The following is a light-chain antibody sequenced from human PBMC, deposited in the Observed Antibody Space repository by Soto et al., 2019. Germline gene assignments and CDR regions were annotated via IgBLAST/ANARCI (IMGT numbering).Light chain of an antibody. J-gene: IGKJ5*01. CDR3: QQYGSLIT. Sequence: EIVFTQSPGTPPLSPGEKAPLSCRASQSVCSIYCAGYQQKPGRAPRLLIYGVSNRATGIPDGLRGRVSETVFTLPISSREPKDCAVYYCQQYGSLITFGQGTRLEI. CDR1: QSVCSIY. CDR2: GVS. V-gene: IGKV3-20*01.